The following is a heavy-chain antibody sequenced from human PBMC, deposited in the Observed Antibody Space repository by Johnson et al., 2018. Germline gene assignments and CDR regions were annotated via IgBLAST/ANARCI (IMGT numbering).Heavy chain of an antibody. V-gene: IGHV4-39*07. D-gene: IGHD3-10*01. CDR2: IYFSGST. Sequence: QVQLQESGPGLVKPSETLSLTCSVSGDSLSRTSYYWGWIRQPPGKGLEWIGSIYFSGSTDYNPSLKSRVTISVDTSKNQFSLKLTSLTAADTAVYYCAREVARSGYMDVWGKGTTVTVSS. J-gene: IGHJ6*03. CDR1: GDSLSRTSYY. CDR3: AREVARSGYMDV.